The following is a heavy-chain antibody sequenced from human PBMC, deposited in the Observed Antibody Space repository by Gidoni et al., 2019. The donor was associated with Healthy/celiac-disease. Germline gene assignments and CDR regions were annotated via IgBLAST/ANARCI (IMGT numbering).Heavy chain of an antibody. J-gene: IGHJ6*02. CDR2: IKSKTDGGTT. D-gene: IGHD2-15*01. Sequence: EVQLVESGGGLVKPGGSLRLPCAASGFTFSNAWMSWVRQAPGKGLEWVGSIKSKTDGGTTEYAAPVKGRFTISRDDSKNTLYLQMNSLKTEDTAVYYCTTCDSDYYYYYGMDVWGQGTTVTVSS. CDR3: TTCDSDYYYYYGMDV. CDR1: GFTFSNAW. V-gene: IGHV3-15*01.